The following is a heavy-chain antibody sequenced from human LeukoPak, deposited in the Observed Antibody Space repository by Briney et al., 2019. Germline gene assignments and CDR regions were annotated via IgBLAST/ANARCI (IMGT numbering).Heavy chain of an antibody. CDR3: ARPFSRSVYAKSTFDC. V-gene: IGHV1-2*02. Sequence: ASVKVSCKASGYTFTGYYMHWVRQAPGQGLEWMGWINPNSGGTNYAQKFQGRVTMTRDTSISTAYMELSRLRSDDTAVYYCARPFSRSVYAKSTFDCWGQGTLVTVSS. CDR2: INPNSGGT. J-gene: IGHJ4*02. D-gene: IGHD2-8*01. CDR1: GYTFTGYY.